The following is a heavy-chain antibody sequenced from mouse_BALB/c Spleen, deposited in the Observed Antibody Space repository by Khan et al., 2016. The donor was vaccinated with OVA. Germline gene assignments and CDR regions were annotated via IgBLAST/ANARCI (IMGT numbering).Heavy chain of an antibody. V-gene: IGHV1-7*01. J-gene: IGHJ2*01. CDR2: INPSSGYT. CDR1: GYTFTSYW. CDR3: ARDRSDD. Sequence: QVQLKESGAELAKPGASVKMSCKASGYTFTSYWMHWVKQRPGQGLEWIGYINPSSGYTEYNQNFKDKATLTADKSSSTAYMQLSSLTSEDSAVYYCARDRSDDWGQGTTLTVSS.